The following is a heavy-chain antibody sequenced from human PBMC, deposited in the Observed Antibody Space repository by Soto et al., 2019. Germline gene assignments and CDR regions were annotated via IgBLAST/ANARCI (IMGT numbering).Heavy chain of an antibody. CDR2: VNPNSNET. V-gene: IGHV1-8*01. D-gene: IGHD5-12*01. CDR3: VRSGRRSGIDY. Sequence: QVQLVQSGAEVKKPGASVKVSCEASGYTFSSYHISWVRQASGQGLEWMGWVNPNSNETDYAQKFKGRVNMTGNTSIRTAYMELSSLRSDDTAVYYCVRSGRRSGIDYWGQGTLVTVSS. J-gene: IGHJ4*02. CDR1: GYTFSSYH.